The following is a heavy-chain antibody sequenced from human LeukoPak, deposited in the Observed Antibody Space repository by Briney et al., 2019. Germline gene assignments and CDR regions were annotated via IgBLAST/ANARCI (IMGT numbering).Heavy chain of an antibody. CDR3: ARGPGAGNFDY. Sequence: SETLSLTCAVYGGSFSGYYWSWIRQPPGKGLEWIGEIKHSGSTNYSPSLKSRVTISVDTSKNQFSLKLSSVTAADTAVYYCARGPGAGNFDYWGQGTLVTVSS. D-gene: IGHD6-19*01. V-gene: IGHV4-34*01. CDR1: GGSFSGYY. J-gene: IGHJ4*02. CDR2: IKHSGST.